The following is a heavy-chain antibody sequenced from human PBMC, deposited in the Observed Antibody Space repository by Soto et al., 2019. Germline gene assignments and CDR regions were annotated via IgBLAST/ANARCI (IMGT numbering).Heavy chain of an antibody. Sequence: SQTLPLTCNVSGVSMSNGTDYLSWIRQPPGKGLEWIGNIHYSGSTYYNPSLKSRLQISVDTSKNQFSLKLSSVTDADTAMYYCARRHSHAFYDMNIYVPWGQGTQVTVSS. CDR3: ARRHSHAFYDMNIYVP. D-gene: IGHD3-22*01. CDR1: GVSMSNGTDY. J-gene: IGHJ4*02. CDR2: IHYSGST. V-gene: IGHV4-39*01.